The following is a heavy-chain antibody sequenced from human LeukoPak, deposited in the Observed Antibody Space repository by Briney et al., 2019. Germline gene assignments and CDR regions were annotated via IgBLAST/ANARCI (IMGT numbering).Heavy chain of an antibody. CDR2: IYYSGST. J-gene: IGHJ6*02. Sequence: SQTLSLTCTVSGGSISSGGYYCTWIRQHPGKGLEWIGDIYYSGSTYYNPSLKSRVTISIDTSENQFSLELRSVTAADTAVYYCARGGIFVVVPPGDYGMDVWGQGTTVTVSS. D-gene: IGHD3-3*02. V-gene: IGHV4-31*03. CDR1: GGSISSGGYY. CDR3: ARGGIFVVVPPGDYGMDV.